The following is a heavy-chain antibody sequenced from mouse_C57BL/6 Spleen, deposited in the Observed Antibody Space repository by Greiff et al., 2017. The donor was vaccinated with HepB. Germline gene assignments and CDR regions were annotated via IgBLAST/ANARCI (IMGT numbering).Heavy chain of an antibody. J-gene: IGHJ3*01. CDR3: ARTAQATLAY. V-gene: IGHV1-42*01. D-gene: IGHD3-2*02. CDR1: GYSFTGYY. Sequence: EVKLQESGPELVKPGASVKISCKASGYSFTGYYMNWVKQSPEKSLEWIGEINPSTGGTTYNQKFKAKATLTVDKSSSTAYMQLKSLTSEDSAVYYCARTAQATLAYWGQGTLVTVSA. CDR2: INPSTGGT.